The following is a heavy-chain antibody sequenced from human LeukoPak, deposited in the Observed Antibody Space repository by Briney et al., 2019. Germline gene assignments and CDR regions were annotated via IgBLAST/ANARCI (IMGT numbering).Heavy chain of an antibody. V-gene: IGHV1-18*01. CDR3: ARTRQPFRYYDSSGYYYVRYFDL. D-gene: IGHD3-22*01. CDR1: GYTFTIYG. J-gene: IGHJ2*01. CDR2: ISAYNGNT. Sequence: GASVTVSFKGSGYTFTIYGISWVRQAPGQGLEWMGWISAYNGNTNYEQKLQGRVTMTTDTSTSTAYMELRSVRADAAAVYYCARTRQPFRYYDSSGYYYVRYFDLWARGTLVTVSS.